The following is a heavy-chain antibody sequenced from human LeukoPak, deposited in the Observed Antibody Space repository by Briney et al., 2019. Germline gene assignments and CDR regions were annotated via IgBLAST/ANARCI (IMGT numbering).Heavy chain of an antibody. D-gene: IGHD5-18*01. CDR2: ISGSGGST. CDR3: AKAPPDSYYYYYGMDV. V-gene: IGHV3-23*01. J-gene: IGHJ6*02. Sequence: GGSLRLSCAASGFTFSCYTMTWVRQAPGKGLEWISSISGSGGSTYYADSVKGRFSISRDSSKNTLYLQMNSLRAEDTAVYYCAKAPPDSYYYYYGMDVWGQGTTVTVSS. CDR1: GFTFSCYT.